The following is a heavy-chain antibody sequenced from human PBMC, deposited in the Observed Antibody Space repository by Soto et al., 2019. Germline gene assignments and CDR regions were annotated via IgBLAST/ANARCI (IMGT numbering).Heavy chain of an antibody. CDR2: ISGSGGST. D-gene: IGHD5-18*01. CDR1: GFTFSSYA. CDR3: AKALGTAMVYYYYGMDV. Sequence: GGSLILSCAASGFTFSSYAMSWVRQAPGKGLEWVSAISGSGGSTYYADSVKGRFTISRDNSKNTLYLQMNSLRAEDTAVYYCAKALGTAMVYYYYGMDVWGQGTTVTVSS. J-gene: IGHJ6*02. V-gene: IGHV3-23*01.